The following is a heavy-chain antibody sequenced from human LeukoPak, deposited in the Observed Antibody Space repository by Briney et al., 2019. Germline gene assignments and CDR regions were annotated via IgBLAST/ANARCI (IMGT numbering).Heavy chain of an antibody. V-gene: IGHV4-34*01. Sequence: SETLSLTCAVYGGSFSGYYWSWIRQPPGKGLEWIGEINHSGSTNYNPSLKSRVTISVDPSKNQFSMKLRAVTAADTAVYYCAREGAYCTNGVCYTGYFDYWGQGTLVTVSS. CDR3: AREGAYCTNGVCYTGYFDY. CDR1: GGSFSGYY. D-gene: IGHD2-8*01. CDR2: INHSGST. J-gene: IGHJ4*02.